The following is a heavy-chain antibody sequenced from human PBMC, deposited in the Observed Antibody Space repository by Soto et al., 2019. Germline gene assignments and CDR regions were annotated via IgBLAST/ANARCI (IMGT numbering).Heavy chain of an antibody. CDR2: IHSGDSNA. CDR1: GYSSSNYS. CDR3: ATWLSGHWFDY. J-gene: IGHJ4*02. V-gene: IGHV5-51*03. Sequence: GEPLESSCKGSGYSSSNYSIGWVRQMAGKGLEWRGNIHSGDSNARYSPSFQGQVTISVDKSISTAYLQWSSMKASDTALYYCATWLSGHWFDYWGQGTLVTVSS. D-gene: IGHD2-21*01.